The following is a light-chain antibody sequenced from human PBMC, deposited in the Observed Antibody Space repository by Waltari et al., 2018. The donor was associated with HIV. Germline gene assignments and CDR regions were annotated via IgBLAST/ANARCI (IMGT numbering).Light chain of an antibody. V-gene: IGLV1-47*01. J-gene: IGLJ1*01. CDR1: SSNIGNDN. CDR2: KNY. CDR3: VGWDGSLSGYV. Sequence: QSVLTQPPSASGTPGQTVTISCSGSSSNIGNDNVYRYQQLPGITPKLLIYKNYQRPSGVPDRFAGSKSGTSASLAISGLRSEDEADYYCVGWDGSLSGYVFGAGTTVTVL.